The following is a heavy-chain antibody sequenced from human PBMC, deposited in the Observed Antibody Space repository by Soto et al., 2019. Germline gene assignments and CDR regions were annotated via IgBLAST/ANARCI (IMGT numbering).Heavy chain of an antibody. D-gene: IGHD3-9*01. V-gene: IGHV3-23*01. J-gene: IGHJ4*02. CDR3: AKGARYYDILTGYYKDYFGY. Sequence: PGGSLRLSCAASGFTFSSYGMHWVRQAPGKGLGWVSAISGSGGSTYYADSVKGRFTISRDNSKNTLYLQMNSLRAEDTAVYYCAKGARYYDILTGYYKDYFGYWGQGTLVTVSS. CDR2: ISGSGGST. CDR1: GFTFSSYG.